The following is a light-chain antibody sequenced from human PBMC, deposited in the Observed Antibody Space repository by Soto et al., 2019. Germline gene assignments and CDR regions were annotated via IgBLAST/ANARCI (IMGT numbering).Light chain of an antibody. J-gene: IGKJ4*01. CDR2: DAS. Sequence: EIVLTQSPATLSLSPGERATLSCRASQSVTSNLVWYQQTPGQAPRLLIYDASNRAAGIPARFSGSGSGTDFTLTISSLEPEDFAVYYCQQRGSWPSTFGGGTKVEI. V-gene: IGKV3-11*01. CDR1: QSVTSN. CDR3: QQRGSWPST.